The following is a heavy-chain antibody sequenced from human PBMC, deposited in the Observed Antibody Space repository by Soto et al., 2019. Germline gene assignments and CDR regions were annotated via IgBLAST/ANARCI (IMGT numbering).Heavy chain of an antibody. J-gene: IGHJ6*02. V-gene: IGHV3-11*06. CDR3: ARDRGGGSIFGGHYGMDV. D-gene: IGHD3-3*01. Sequence: QVQLLESGGGLVKPGGSLRLSCAASGFIFRDFYMSWIRQVPGKGLEWLSKISSSSSSTDYADSVKGRFTISRDNAKNSLYLQMSSLRAEDTDVYYCARDRGGGSIFGGHYGMDVWGQGTTVTVSS. CDR2: ISSSSSST. CDR1: GFIFRDFY.